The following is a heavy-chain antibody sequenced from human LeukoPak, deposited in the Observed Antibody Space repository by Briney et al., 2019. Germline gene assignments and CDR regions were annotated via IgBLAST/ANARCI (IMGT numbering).Heavy chain of an antibody. CDR1: GGSISSGGYY. J-gene: IGHJ3*02. D-gene: IGHD3-22*01. Sequence: SQTLSLTCTVSGGSISSGGYYGSWIRQHPGKGLEWIGYIYYSGSTYYNPSLKSRVTISVDTSKNQFSLKLSSVTAADTAVYYCARDLGDYYDSSGSPEDAFDIWGQGTMVTVSS. V-gene: IGHV4-31*03. CDR3: ARDLGDYYDSSGSPEDAFDI. CDR2: IYYSGST.